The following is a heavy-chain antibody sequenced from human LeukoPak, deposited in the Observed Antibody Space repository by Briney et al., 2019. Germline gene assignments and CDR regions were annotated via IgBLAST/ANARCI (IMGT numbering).Heavy chain of an antibody. CDR3: AREPSWNDFWSGYYTESDY. V-gene: IGHV1-18*01. J-gene: IGHJ4*02. CDR2: ISAYNGNT. CDR1: GYTFTSYG. Sequence: ASVKVSCKASGYTFTSYGISWVRQAPGQGLEWMGWISAYNGNTNYAQKLQGRVTMTTDTSTSTAYMELRSLRSDDTAVYYCAREPSWNDFWSGYYTESDYWGQGTLVSVSS. D-gene: IGHD3-3*01.